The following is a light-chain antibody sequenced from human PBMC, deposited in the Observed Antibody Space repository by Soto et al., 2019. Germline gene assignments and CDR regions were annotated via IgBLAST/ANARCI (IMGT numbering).Light chain of an antibody. V-gene: IGKV1-39*01. J-gene: IGKJ2*01. CDR2: ISS. Sequence: DIQMTQPPSSLSASVGDTVTITCRASQSIRTYLNWYQQKPGKAPKLLIYISSNLQSGVPSRFTGTGSGTDFTLTISDLHPDDFASYYCQQSYSIPYTFGLGTKVDIK. CDR3: QQSYSIPYT. CDR1: QSIRTY.